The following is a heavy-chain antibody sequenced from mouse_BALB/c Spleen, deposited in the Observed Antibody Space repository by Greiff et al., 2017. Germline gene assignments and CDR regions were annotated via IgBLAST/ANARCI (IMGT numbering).Heavy chain of an antibody. CDR2: ISSGSSTI. J-gene: IGHJ1*01. CDR1: GFTFSSFG. Sequence: EVKLMESGGGLVQPGGSRKLSCAASGFTFSSFGMHWVRQAPEKGLEWVAYISSGSSTIYYADTVKGRFTISRDNPKNTLFLQMTSLRSEDTAMYYCARGSSYGFDVWGAGTTVTVSS. D-gene: IGHD1-1*01. V-gene: IGHV5-17*02. CDR3: ARGSSYGFDV.